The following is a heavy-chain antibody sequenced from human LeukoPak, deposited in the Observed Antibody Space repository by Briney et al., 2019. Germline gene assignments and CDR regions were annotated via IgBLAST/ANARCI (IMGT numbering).Heavy chain of an antibody. CDR2: ISYDGSNK. J-gene: IGHJ6*02. CDR1: GFTFSSYS. V-gene: IGHV3-30*18. Sequence: TGGSLRLSCAASGFTFSSYSMNWVRQAPGKGLEWVAVISYDGSNKYYADSVKGRFTISRDNSKNTLYLQMNSLRAEDTAVYYCAKDLVYYDFWSGLRGHYYYYYGMDVWGQGTTVTVSS. D-gene: IGHD3-3*01. CDR3: AKDLVYYDFWSGLRGHYYYYYGMDV.